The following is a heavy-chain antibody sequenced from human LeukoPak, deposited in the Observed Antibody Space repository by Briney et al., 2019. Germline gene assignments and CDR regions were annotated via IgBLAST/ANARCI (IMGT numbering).Heavy chain of an antibody. J-gene: IGHJ4*02. CDR1: GFTFGSCA. CDR3: VSGYCSSTSSRFAY. CDR2: ISSNGGST. V-gene: IGHV3-64D*06. D-gene: IGHD2-2*01. Sequence: GGSLRLSCSASGFTFGSCAMLWVRQAPGKGLQYVSTISSNGGSTYHADSVKGRFTISRDNSKNTLFLQMSSLRAEDTAVYYCVSGYCSSTSSRFAYWGRGALVTVSS.